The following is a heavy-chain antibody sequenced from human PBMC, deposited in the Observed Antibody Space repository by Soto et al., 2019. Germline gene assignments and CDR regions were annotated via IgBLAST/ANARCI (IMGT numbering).Heavy chain of an antibody. D-gene: IGHD4-4*01. J-gene: IGHJ4*02. V-gene: IGHV4-59*01. Sequence: SETLSLTCTVSGVSINSYYWSWIRQPPGKGLEWIGYIYYSGSTNYNPSLKSRVTISVDTSKNQFSLKLSSVTAADTAVYYCARDGYSVFDYWGQGTLVTVSS. CDR1: GVSINSYY. CDR2: IYYSGST. CDR3: ARDGYSVFDY.